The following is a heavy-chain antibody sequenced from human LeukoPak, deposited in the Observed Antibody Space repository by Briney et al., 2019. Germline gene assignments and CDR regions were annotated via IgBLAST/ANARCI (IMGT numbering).Heavy chain of an antibody. CDR1: GFTFGNSW. D-gene: IGHD1-14*01. V-gene: IGHV3-74*01. J-gene: IGHJ3*01. CDR3: VVVVEPPDSDGFDV. Sequence: GGSLRLSCAASGFTFGNSWVHWVRQAPGKGLVWVSLINADGSTTTYADSVKGRFTISRDNARNTLSLQMNSLTIEDTAVFYCVVVVEPPDSDGFDVWGQGTMITVSS. CDR2: INADGSTT.